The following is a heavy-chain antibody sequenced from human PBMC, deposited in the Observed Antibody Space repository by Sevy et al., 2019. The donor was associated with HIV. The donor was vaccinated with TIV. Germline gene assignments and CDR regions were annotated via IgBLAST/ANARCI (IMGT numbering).Heavy chain of an antibody. D-gene: IGHD3-9*01. CDR1: GFTFSIYA. J-gene: IGHJ5*02. CDR3: AKDHDNNWFDP. Sequence: GGSLRLSCAASGFTFSIYAMSWVRQAPGKGLEWVSTISVSGGSTYYADSVEGRFTISRDNSKNTLYLQMNSLRAEDTAIYFCAKDHDNNWFDPWGQGTLVTVSS. CDR2: ISVSGGST. V-gene: IGHV3-23*01.